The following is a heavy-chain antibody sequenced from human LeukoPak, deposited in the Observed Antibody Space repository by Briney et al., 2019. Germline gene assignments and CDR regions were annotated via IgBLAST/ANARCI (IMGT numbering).Heavy chain of an antibody. CDR2: IYTIGST. V-gene: IGHV4-61*02. CDR3: AIEAVILSSSWYNWFDP. Sequence: SETLSLTCTVSGGSISSGSYYWSWIRQPAGKGLEWIGRIYTIGSTNYNPSLKSRVTISVDTSKNQFSLKLSSVTAADTAVYYCAIEAVILSSSWYNWFDPWGQGTLVTVSS. D-gene: IGHD6-13*01. CDR1: GGSISSGSYY. J-gene: IGHJ5*02.